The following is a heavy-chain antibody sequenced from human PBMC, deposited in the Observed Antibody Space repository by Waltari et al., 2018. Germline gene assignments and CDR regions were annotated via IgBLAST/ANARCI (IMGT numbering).Heavy chain of an antibody. D-gene: IGHD3-9*01. J-gene: IGHJ5*02. V-gene: IGHV4-34*01. CDR1: GGSFSGYY. Sequence: QVQLQQWGAGLLKPSETLSLTCAVYGGSFSGYYWGWIRQPPGKGLEWIGEINNSGSTNYNPSLKSRVTISVDTSKNQFSLKLSSVTAADTAVYYCAREGNYDKPFDPWGQGTLVTVSS. CDR3: AREGNYDKPFDP. CDR2: INNSGST.